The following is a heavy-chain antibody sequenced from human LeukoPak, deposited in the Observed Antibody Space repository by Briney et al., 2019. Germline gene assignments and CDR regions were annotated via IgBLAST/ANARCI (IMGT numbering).Heavy chain of an antibody. D-gene: IGHD3-22*01. V-gene: IGHV4-39*01. CDR1: GGSISSSSYY. CDR3: ARQGHYYYDSSGRFDY. CDR2: IYYSGST. Sequence: SETLSLTCTVSGGSISSSSYYWGWIRQPPGKGLEWIGSIYYSGSTYYNPSLKSRVTISVGTSKNQFSLKLSSVTAADTAVYYCARQGHYYYDSSGRFDYWGQGTLVTVSS. J-gene: IGHJ4*02.